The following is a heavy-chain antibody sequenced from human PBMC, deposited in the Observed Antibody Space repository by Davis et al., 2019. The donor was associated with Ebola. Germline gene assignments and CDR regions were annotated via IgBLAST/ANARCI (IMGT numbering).Heavy chain of an antibody. J-gene: IGHJ4*02. Sequence: SVKVSCKASGCTFSSYAISWVRQAPGQGLEWMGGIIPIFGTANYAQKFQGRVTITADKSTSTAYMELSSLRSEDTAVYYCARPDTVVTPLPVYWGQGTLVTVSS. V-gene: IGHV1-69*06. D-gene: IGHD4-23*01. CDR1: GCTFSSYA. CDR2: IIPIFGTA. CDR3: ARPDTVVTPLPVY.